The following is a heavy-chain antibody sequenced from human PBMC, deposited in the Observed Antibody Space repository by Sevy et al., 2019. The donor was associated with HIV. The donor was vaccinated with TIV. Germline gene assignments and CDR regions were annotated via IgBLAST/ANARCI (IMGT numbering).Heavy chain of an antibody. Sequence: GGSLRHSCAASGFTFDDYAMHWVRQAPGKGLEWVSGISWNSGSIGYADSVKGRFTISRDNAKNSLYLQMNSLRAEDTALYYCAKDSRAGYDSSGYYSSDAFDIWGQGTMVTVSS. D-gene: IGHD3-22*01. V-gene: IGHV3-9*01. CDR2: ISWNSGSI. J-gene: IGHJ3*02. CDR3: AKDSRAGYDSSGYYSSDAFDI. CDR1: GFTFDDYA.